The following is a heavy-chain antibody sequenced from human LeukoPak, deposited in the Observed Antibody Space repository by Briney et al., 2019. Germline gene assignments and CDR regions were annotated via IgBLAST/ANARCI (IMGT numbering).Heavy chain of an antibody. D-gene: IGHD3-10*01. J-gene: IGHJ4*02. CDR1: GYTFTGYY. CDR3: ATIGSGSYSAFDY. V-gene: IGHV1-2*06. CDR2: INPNSGGT. Sequence: ASVKVSCKASGYTFTGYYMHWVRQAPGQGLEWMGRINPNSGGTNYAQKFQGRVTMTRDTSISTAYMELSRLRSDDTAVYYCATIGSGSYSAFDYWGQGTLVTVSS.